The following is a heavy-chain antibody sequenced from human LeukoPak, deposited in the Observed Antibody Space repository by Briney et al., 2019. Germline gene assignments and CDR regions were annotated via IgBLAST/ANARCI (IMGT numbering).Heavy chain of an antibody. D-gene: IGHD6-13*01. V-gene: IGHV3-7*01. CDR3: ARLYSSSWYGDWFDP. CDR2: IKQDGSEK. Sequence: GSLRLSCAASGFTFSSYWMSWVRQAPGKGLEWVANIKQDGSEKYYVDSVKGRFTISRDNAKNSLYLQMNSLRAEDTAVYYCARLYSSSWYGDWFDPWGQGTLVTVSS. CDR1: GFTFSSYW. J-gene: IGHJ5*02.